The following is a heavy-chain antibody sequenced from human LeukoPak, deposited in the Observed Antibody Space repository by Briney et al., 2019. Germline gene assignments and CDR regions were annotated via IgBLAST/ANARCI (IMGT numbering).Heavy chain of an antibody. CDR1: GFTSSSYG. D-gene: IGHD6-13*01. CDR2: IRNDGSNK. CDR3: AKDLTGSSWTFDY. Sequence: GGSLRLSCAASGFTSSSYGMHWVRQAPGKGLEWVAFIRNDGSNKYYADSVKGRFTISRDNSKNTLYLQMNSLRAEDTAVYYCAKDLTGSSWTFDYWGQATLVTVSS. V-gene: IGHV3-30*02. J-gene: IGHJ4*02.